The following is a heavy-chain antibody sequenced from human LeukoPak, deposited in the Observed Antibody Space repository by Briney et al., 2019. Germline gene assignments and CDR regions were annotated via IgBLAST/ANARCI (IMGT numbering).Heavy chain of an antibody. CDR2: IYYSGST. J-gene: IGHJ5*02. CDR1: GGSISSGGYY. CDR3: ARENRGYYDSSGYYKNWFDP. D-gene: IGHD3-22*01. Sequence: PSQTLSFTCTVSGGSISSGGYYWSWIRQHPGKGLEWIGYIYYSGSTYYNPSLKSRVTISVDTSKNQFSLKLSSVTAADTAVYYCARENRGYYDSSGYYKNWFDPWGQGTLVTVSS. V-gene: IGHV4-31*03.